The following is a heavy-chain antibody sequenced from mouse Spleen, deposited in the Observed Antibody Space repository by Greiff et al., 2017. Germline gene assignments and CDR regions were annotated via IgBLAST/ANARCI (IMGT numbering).Heavy chain of an antibody. D-gene: IGHD2-1*01. CDR2: ISSGSSTI. CDR3: ARYGNYDYFDY. V-gene: IGHV5-17*01. J-gene: IGHJ2*01. Sequence: EVQLQESGGGLVKPGGSLKLSCAASGFTFSDYGMHWVRQAPEKGLEWVAYISSGSSTIYYADTVKGRFTISRDNAKNTLFLQMTSLRSEDTAMYYCARYGNYDYFDYWGQGTTLTVSS. CDR1: GFTFSDYG.